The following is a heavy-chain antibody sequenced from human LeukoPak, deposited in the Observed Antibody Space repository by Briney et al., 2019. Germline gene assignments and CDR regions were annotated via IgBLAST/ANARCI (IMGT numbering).Heavy chain of an antibody. V-gene: IGHV4-34*01. D-gene: IGHD3-22*01. Sequence: PSETLSLTCAVYGGSFSGYYWSWIRQPPGKGLEWIGEINHSGSTNYNPSLKSRVTISVDTSKNQFSLKLSSVTAADTAVYYCARVLVSSGSKYYFDYWGQGTLVTVSS. CDR3: ARVLVSSGSKYYFDY. CDR1: GGSFSGYY. CDR2: INHSGST. J-gene: IGHJ4*02.